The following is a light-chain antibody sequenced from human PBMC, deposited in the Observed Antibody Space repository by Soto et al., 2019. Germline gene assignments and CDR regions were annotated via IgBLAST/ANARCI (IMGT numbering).Light chain of an antibody. V-gene: IGLV4-69*01. CDR3: QTWGTGIRV. Sequence: QSVLTQSPSVSASLGASVRLTCTLSSGHSSNSIAWHQQQPEKGPLYLMKINSDGSHNEGDGIPDRFSGSSSGAERYLTISSLQSDDEADYYCQTWGTGIRVFGGGTKLTVL. CDR2: INSDGSH. J-gene: IGLJ3*02. CDR1: SGHSSNS.